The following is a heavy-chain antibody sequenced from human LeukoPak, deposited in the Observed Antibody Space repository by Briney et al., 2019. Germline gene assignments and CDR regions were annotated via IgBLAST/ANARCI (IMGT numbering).Heavy chain of an antibody. CDR1: GGSISSGDYY. D-gene: IGHD4-17*01. Sequence: KPSQTLSLTCTVSGGSISSGDYYWSWIRQPPGKGLEWIGYIYYNGSTYYNPSFKSRVTISVDTSKNQFSLKLSSVTAADTAVYYCAREDYGDYLPVYWGQGTLVTVSS. CDR3: AREDYGDYLPVY. CDR2: IYYNGST. J-gene: IGHJ4*02. V-gene: IGHV4-30-4*01.